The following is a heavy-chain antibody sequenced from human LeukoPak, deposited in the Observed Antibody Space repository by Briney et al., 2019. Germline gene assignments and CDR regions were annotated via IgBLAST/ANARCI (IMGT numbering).Heavy chain of an antibody. Sequence: GGSLRLSCAASGFTFSSYSMNWVRRAPGKGLEWVSSISSSSSYIYYADSVKGRFTISRDNAKNSLYLQMNSLRAEDTAVYYCAREGLRTFDYWGQGTLVTVSS. D-gene: IGHD5-12*01. CDR2: ISSSSSYI. J-gene: IGHJ4*02. CDR3: AREGLRTFDY. CDR1: GFTFSSYS. V-gene: IGHV3-21*01.